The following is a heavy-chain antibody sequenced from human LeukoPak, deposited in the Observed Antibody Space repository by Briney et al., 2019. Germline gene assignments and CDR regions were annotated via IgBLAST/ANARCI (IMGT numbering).Heavy chain of an antibody. D-gene: IGHD1-26*01. Sequence: SETLSLTCTVSGGSISSYYWSWIRQPPGKGLEWIGYIYYSGSTNYNPSLKSRVTISVDASKNQFSLKLSSVTAADTAVYYCARDPGGGATTFDYWGQEPWSPSPQ. CDR2: IYYSGST. V-gene: IGHV4-59*01. CDR3: ARDPGGGATTFDY. J-gene: IGHJ4*01. CDR1: GGSISSYY.